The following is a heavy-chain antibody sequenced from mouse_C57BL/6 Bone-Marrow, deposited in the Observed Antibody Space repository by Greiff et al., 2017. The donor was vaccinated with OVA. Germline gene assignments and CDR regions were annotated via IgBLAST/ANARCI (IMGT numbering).Heavy chain of an antibody. CDR3: AREEYYGNVCYSMDY. CDR1: GYTFTDYY. Sequence: EVQLQQSGPELVKPGASVKISCKASGYTFTDYYMNWVKQSHGKSLEWIGDINPNNGGTSYNQKFKGKATLTVDKSSSTAYMELRSLTSEDSAVYYCAREEYYGNVCYSMDYWGQGTSVTVSS. D-gene: IGHD2-1*01. CDR2: INPNNGGT. V-gene: IGHV1-26*01. J-gene: IGHJ4*01.